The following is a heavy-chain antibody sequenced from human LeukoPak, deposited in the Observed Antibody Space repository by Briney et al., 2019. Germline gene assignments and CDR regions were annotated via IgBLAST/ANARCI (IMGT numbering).Heavy chain of an antibody. V-gene: IGHV3-23*01. CDR3: AKYSSGWVNDY. CDR1: GFSVSTYP. D-gene: IGHD6-19*01. CDR2: ITASGTDT. Sequence: GGSLRLSCTASGFSVSTYPMAWVRQAPGKGLQWVSTITASGTDTFYADSVKGRFIISRDNSKNTLSLQMNSLRAEDTALYYCAKYSSGWVNDYRGQGTLVTVSS. J-gene: IGHJ4*02.